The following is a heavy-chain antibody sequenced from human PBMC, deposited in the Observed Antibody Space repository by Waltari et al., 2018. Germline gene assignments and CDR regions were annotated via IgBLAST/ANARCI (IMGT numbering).Heavy chain of an antibody. CDR3: ASSLPTVTTKGYYYYGMDV. J-gene: IGHJ6*02. CDR2: FDHEDGET. CDR1: GYTLTELS. D-gene: IGHD4-17*01. V-gene: IGHV1-24*01. Sequence: QVQLVQSGAEVKKPGASVKVSCKVSGYTLTELSMHWVRQAPGKGLEWMGGFDHEDGETIYAQKFQGRVTMTEDTSTDTAYMELSSLRSEDTAVYYCASSLPTVTTKGYYYYGMDVWGQGTTVTVSS.